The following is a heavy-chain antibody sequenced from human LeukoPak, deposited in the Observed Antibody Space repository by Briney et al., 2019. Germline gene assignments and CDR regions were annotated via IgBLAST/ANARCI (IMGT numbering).Heavy chain of an antibody. Sequence: EASVKVSCKASGDTFNSYAISWVRQAPGQGFEWMGRIIPILGIANYAQKFQGRVTITADKSTSTAYMELSSLRSEDTAVYYCARAAGYCSGGSCYYDYWGQGTLVTVSS. CDR2: IIPILGIA. D-gene: IGHD2-15*01. V-gene: IGHV1-69*04. CDR1: GDTFNSYA. CDR3: ARAAGYCSGGSCYYDY. J-gene: IGHJ4*02.